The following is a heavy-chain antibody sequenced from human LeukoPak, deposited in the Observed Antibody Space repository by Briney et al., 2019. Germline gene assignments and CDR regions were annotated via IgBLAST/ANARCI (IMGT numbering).Heavy chain of an antibody. CDR3: AREYCSSTSCSNWFDP. CDR2: INPNSGGT. CDR1: GYTFTGYY. J-gene: IGHJ5*02. Sequence: ASVKVSCRASGYTFTGYYMHWVRQAPGQGLEWMGWINPNSGGTNYAQKFQGWVTMTRDTSISTAYMELSRLRSDDTAVYYCAREYCSSTSCSNWFDPWGQGTLVTVSS. V-gene: IGHV1-2*04. D-gene: IGHD2-2*01.